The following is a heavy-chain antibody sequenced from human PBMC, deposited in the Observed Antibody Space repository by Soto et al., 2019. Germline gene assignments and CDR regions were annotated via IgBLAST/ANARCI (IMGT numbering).Heavy chain of an antibody. CDR3: AKERLARGFDY. CDR2: ISGGGDNT. CDR1: GFTFSNYA. V-gene: IGHV3-23*01. J-gene: IGHJ4*02. Sequence: EVQLLDSGGGLVQPGGSLRLSCEASGFTFSNYAMNWVRQAPGKGLEWVLGISGGGDNTYYADSVKGRFTISRDNSKNTVFLQMNSLRDEDTIVYYCAKERLARGFDYWGQGTLVTVSS.